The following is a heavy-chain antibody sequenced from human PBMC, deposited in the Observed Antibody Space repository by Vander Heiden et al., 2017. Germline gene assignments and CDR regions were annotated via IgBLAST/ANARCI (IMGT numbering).Heavy chain of an antibody. CDR1: GGSLSGSNYY. Sequence: QLRLQESGPGLVKPSETLSLPCSVSGGSLSGSNYYWGWIRQSPGKGLEWIGNIYYSGSTDYNPSLKSRVTISVDTSKNQFSLKLSSVTAADTAVYYCARQHFDSGYDPRPFDCWGQGTLVTVSS. D-gene: IGHD5-12*01. J-gene: IGHJ4*02. V-gene: IGHV4-39*01. CDR3: ARQHFDSGYDPRPFDC. CDR2: IYYSGST.